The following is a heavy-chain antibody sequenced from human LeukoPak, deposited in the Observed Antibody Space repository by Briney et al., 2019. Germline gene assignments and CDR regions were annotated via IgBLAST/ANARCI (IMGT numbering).Heavy chain of an antibody. Sequence: PSETLSLTCTVSGASINGYYWSWIRQPPGKGLEWIGNVHYSLSSNYSPSLESRVTISLDTSKRQFSLKLTSVTAADTAVYYCAKKAPAGSPPCLDYWGQGTLVTVSS. V-gene: IGHV4-59*01. CDR1: GASINGYY. CDR3: AKKAPAGSPPCLDY. J-gene: IGHJ4*02. CDR2: VHYSLSS. D-gene: IGHD3-10*01.